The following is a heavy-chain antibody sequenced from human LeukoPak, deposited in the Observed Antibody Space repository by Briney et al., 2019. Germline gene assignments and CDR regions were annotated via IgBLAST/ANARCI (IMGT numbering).Heavy chain of an antibody. D-gene: IGHD5-18*01. CDR1: GFTFSSYA. V-gene: IGHV3-23*01. CDR2: ISGSGGST. CDR3: AKAAAMVTAYYYYYYMDV. Sequence: GGSLRLSCAASGFTFSSYAMSWVRQAPGKGLEWDSAISGSGGSTYYADSVKGRFTISRDNSKNTLYLQMNSLRAEDTAVYYCAKAAAMVTAYYYYYYMDVWGKGTTVTVSS. J-gene: IGHJ6*03.